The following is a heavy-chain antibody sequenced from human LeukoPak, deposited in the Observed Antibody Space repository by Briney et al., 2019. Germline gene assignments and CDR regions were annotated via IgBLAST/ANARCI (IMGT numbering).Heavy chain of an antibody. Sequence: SETLSLTCAVYGGSFSGYYWSWIRQPPGKGLEWIGEINHSGSTNYNPSLKSRVTISVDTSKNQFSLKLSSVTAADTAVYYCARVNLGDYFDYWGQGTLVTVSS. J-gene: IGHJ4*02. CDR2: INHSGST. V-gene: IGHV4-34*01. D-gene: IGHD3-16*01. CDR3: ARVNLGDYFDY. CDR1: GGSFSGYY.